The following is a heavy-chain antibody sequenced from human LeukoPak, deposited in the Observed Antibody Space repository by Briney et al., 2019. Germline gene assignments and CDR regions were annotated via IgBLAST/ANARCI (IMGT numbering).Heavy chain of an antibody. Sequence: PSEPLSLTCTVSGGSITSGSYYWGWIRQPPGKGLEWIGSIYYSGSTYYNPSLKSRVTISVDTSNKLFSMKLSSVTAADTAVYYCARVSCSGGACPFGSWFDPWGQGTLVTVSS. CDR3: ARVSCSGGACPFGSWFDP. CDR2: IYYSGST. J-gene: IGHJ5*02. V-gene: IGHV4-39*02. CDR1: GGSITSGSYY. D-gene: IGHD2-15*01.